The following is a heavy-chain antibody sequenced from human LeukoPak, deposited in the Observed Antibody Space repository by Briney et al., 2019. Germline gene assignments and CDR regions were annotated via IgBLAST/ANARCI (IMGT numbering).Heavy chain of an antibody. V-gene: IGHV4-4*02. CDR3: ARGKGVSGDFDY. Sequence: PGGSLRLSCAASGFTLSSYSMNWVRQPPGKGLEWIGEIYHSGSTNYNPSLKSRVTISVDKSKNQFSLKLSSVTAADTAVYYCARGKGVSGDFDYWGQGTLVTVSS. J-gene: IGHJ4*02. CDR2: IYHSGST. CDR1: GFTLSSYS. D-gene: IGHD2-15*01.